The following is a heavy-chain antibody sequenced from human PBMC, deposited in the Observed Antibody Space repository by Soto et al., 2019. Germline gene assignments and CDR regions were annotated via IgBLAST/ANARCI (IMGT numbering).Heavy chain of an antibody. Sequence: EVQLVQSGAEVKKPGESLKISCKGSGYSFSSYWIGWVRQMPGKGLEWMGIIYPGDSDTRYSPSFKGQVTISADKSIITGYLQCSSQKDSDTAMCYCARPSSGYVHHWGQGTLVTVSS. J-gene: IGHJ1*01. CDR1: GYSFSSYW. V-gene: IGHV5-51*01. CDR3: ARPSSGYVHH. CDR2: IYPGDSDT. D-gene: IGHD3-22*01.